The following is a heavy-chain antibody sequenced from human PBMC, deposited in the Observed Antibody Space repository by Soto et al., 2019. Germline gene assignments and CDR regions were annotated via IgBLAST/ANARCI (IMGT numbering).Heavy chain of an antibody. J-gene: IGHJ4*02. Sequence: PGGSLRLSCAASGFTFSSYGMHWVRQAPGKGLEWVAVISYDGSNEYYADSVKGRFTISRDNSKNTLYLQMNSLRAEDTAVYYCAKGLGVIAVAAPFDYWGQGTLVTVSS. V-gene: IGHV3-30*18. CDR2: ISYDGSNE. CDR3: AKGLGVIAVAAPFDY. CDR1: GFTFSSYG. D-gene: IGHD6-19*01.